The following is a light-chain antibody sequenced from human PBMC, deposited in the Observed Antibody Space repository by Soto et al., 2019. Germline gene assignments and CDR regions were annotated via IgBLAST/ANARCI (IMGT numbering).Light chain of an antibody. CDR1: QSISSY. J-gene: IGKJ2*01. Sequence: DIQMTQSPSSLSASVGDRVTITCRASQSISSYLNWYQQKPGKAHKLLIYAASSLQSGVPSRFSGSGSGTDFTLTISSLQPEDFANYYCQQSYSTPRTFGQGTKVDIK. CDR2: AAS. V-gene: IGKV1-39*01. CDR3: QQSYSTPRT.